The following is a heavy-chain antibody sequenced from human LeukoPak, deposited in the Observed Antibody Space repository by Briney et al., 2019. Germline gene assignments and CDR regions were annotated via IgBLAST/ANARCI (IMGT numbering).Heavy chain of an antibody. CDR2: IQYDGSNN. V-gene: IGHV3-30*02. D-gene: IGHD6-13*01. CDR3: AKGSDSSSWYNWFDP. J-gene: IGHJ5*02. CDR1: GFTFRSHG. Sequence: GGSLRLSCVASGFTFRSHGMHWVRQAPGKGLEWVAFIQYDGSNNYYAGSVKGRFTVSRDDSKNTLYLQMNSLKTEDTAVYYCAKGSDSSSWYNWFDPWGQGIPVTVSS.